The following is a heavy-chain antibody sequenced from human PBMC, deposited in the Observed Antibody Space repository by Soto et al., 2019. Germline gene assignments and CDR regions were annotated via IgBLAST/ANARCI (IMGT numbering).Heavy chain of an antibody. D-gene: IGHD3-3*01. CDR1: GGTFSSYA. CDR2: IIPIFGTA. Sequence: QVQLVQSGAEVKKPGSSVKVSCKASGGTFSSYAISWVRQAPGQGLEWMGGIIPIFGTANYAQKFQGRVTITADESTSTAYMEPSSLRSEDTAVYYCARDNTPLRFLEWGNYWGHGTLVTVSS. V-gene: IGHV1-69*01. CDR3: ARDNTPLRFLEWGNY. J-gene: IGHJ4*01.